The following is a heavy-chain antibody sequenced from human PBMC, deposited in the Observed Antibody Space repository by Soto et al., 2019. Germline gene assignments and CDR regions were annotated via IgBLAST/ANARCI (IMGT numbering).Heavy chain of an antibody. D-gene: IGHD3-22*01. J-gene: IGHJ4*02. CDR2: ISAYNGNT. Sequence: GASVKVSCKASGYTFTSYGISWVRQAPGQGLEWMGWISAYNGNTNYAQKLQGRVTMTTDTSTSTAYMELSSLRSEDTAVYYCAAEYYYGGSDPRGRIDWGQGTLVTVSS. V-gene: IGHV1-18*01. CDR3: AAEYYYGGSDPRGRID. CDR1: GYTFTSYG.